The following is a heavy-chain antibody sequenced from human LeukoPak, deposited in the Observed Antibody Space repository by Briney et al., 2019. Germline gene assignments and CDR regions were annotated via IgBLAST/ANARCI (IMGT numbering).Heavy chain of an antibody. CDR3: AKSGGPHSSSSGFYYHYMDV. CDR1: GFTFNIHA. V-gene: IGHV3-23*01. D-gene: IGHD6-6*01. J-gene: IGHJ6*03. Sequence: GGSLRLSCAASGFTFNIHAMSWVRQAPGKGLQWVSVISGSGGTTYYADSVKGRFTISRDSSKNTMYLQMNSLRPEDTAVYYCAKSGGPHSSSSGFYYHYMDVWGKGTTVTVSS. CDR2: ISGSGGTT.